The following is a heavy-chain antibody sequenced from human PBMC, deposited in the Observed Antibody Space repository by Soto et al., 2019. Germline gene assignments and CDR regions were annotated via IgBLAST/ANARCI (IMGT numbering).Heavy chain of an antibody. CDR3: ASEEGDRTFDY. CDR2: ILSDGSNK. CDR1: GFAFNNYA. J-gene: IGHJ4*02. D-gene: IGHD1-26*01. V-gene: IGHV3-30-3*01. Sequence: QVQLVESGGDVVQPGRSLRLSCAASGFAFNNYAMHWVRQAPGKGLEWVAVILSDGSNKYYAESVKGRFTISRDNSKNTLYLQMNSLRAEDTAVYYCASEEGDRTFDYWGQGTLVTVSS.